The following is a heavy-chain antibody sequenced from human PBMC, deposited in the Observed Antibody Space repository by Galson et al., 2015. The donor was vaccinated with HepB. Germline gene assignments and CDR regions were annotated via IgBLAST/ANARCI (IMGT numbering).Heavy chain of an antibody. CDR2: INPNSGDT. CDR1: GHTFSGYL. CDR3: AVEGSSSWKTFDP. V-gene: IGHV1-2*02. Sequence: SVKVSCKASGHTFSGYLMHWVRQAPGQGLEWMGCINPNSGDTMYAQRFQGRVTMTRDTSISTAYMELNRLTSDDTAVYYCAVEGSSSWKTFDPWGQGTLVTVSS. D-gene: IGHD6-13*01. J-gene: IGHJ5*02.